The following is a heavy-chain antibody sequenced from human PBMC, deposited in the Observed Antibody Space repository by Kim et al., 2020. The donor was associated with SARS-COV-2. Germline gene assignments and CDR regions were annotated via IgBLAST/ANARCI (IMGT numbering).Heavy chain of an antibody. J-gene: IGHJ6*02. V-gene: IGHV1-46*01. D-gene: IGHD3-3*01. CDR3: ARGTYYDFWSGFVPNYYYYGMDV. Sequence: ASVKVSCKASGYTFTNFYMHWVRQAPGQWLEWMGIINPSGGSTSYPQKFQGRVTMTRDTSTSTVYMELSSLRSQDTAVYFCARGTYYDFWSGFVPNYYYYGMDVWGQGTTVTVSS. CDR2: INPSGGST. CDR1: GYTFTNFY.